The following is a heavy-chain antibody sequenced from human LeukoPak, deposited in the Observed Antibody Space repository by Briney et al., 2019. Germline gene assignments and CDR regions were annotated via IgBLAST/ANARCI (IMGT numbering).Heavy chain of an antibody. CDR3: ASSPTYCSGGSCYRAPPYYYGMDV. D-gene: IGHD2-15*01. J-gene: IGHJ6*02. V-gene: IGHV4-59*12. Sequence: SETLSLTCTVSGGSISSYYWSWIRQPPGKGLEWIGYIYYSGSTYYNPSLKSRVTISVDTSKNQFSLKLSSVTAADTAVYYCASSPTYCSGGSCYRAPPYYYGMDVWGQGTTVTVSS. CDR2: IYYSGST. CDR1: GGSISSYY.